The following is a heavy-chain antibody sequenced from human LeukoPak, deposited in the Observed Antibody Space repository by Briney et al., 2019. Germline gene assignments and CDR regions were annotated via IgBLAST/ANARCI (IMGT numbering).Heavy chain of an antibody. CDR1: GFTFSSYS. V-gene: IGHV3-21*01. CDR2: ISSSRSYI. Sequence: GGSLRLSCAASGFTFSSYSMNWVRQAPGKGLEWVSSISSSRSYIYYADSVKGRFTISRDNAKNSLYLQMNSLRAEDTAVYYCARDLHDFWSYGMDVWGQGTTVTVSS. CDR3: ARDLHDFWSYGMDV. J-gene: IGHJ6*02. D-gene: IGHD3-3*01.